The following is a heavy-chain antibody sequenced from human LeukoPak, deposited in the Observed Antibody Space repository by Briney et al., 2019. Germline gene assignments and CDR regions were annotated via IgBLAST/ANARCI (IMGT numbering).Heavy chain of an antibody. V-gene: IGHV4-39*01. CDR1: GGSISSSIYY. Sequence: SETLSLTCTVSGGSISSSIYYWGWIRQPPGKGLEWIGSISYSGSTYYNPSLKSRVTISVDTSKNQFSLKLSSVTAADTAVYYCARLPLDGDYDYWGQGTLVTVSS. CDR3: ARLPLDGDYDY. D-gene: IGHD4-17*01. CDR2: ISYSGST. J-gene: IGHJ4*02.